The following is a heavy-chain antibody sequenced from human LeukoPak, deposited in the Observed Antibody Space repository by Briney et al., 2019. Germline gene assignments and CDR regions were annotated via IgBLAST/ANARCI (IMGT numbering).Heavy chain of an antibody. CDR1: GYTHTELS. J-gene: IGHJ4*02. CDR3: ATETGNFYFRS. Sequence: ASVKVSSKVSGYTHTELSMHWVRQAPGKGLKWMRGFDPEDDEIIYAQRFQGRVTMTEDASTDTAYMELRSLRSEDTAVYYCATETGNFYFRSWGQGTLVTVSS. D-gene: IGHD1-7*01. V-gene: IGHV1-24*01. CDR2: FDPEDDEI.